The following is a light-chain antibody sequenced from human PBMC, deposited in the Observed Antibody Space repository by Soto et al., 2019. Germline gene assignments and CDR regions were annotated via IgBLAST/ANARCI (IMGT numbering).Light chain of an antibody. Sequence: DIVMTQSPLSLSVTPGEPASISCRSSQSLLSGGKQYLDWYLQKPGQSPQLLIYLTSTRASGVPDRFNGRGSGTEFTLEISRVESEDCGVYYCLQALETPLTFGGGTKVELK. CDR2: LTS. J-gene: IGKJ4*01. CDR3: LQALETPLT. V-gene: IGKV2-28*01. CDR1: QSLLSGGKQY.